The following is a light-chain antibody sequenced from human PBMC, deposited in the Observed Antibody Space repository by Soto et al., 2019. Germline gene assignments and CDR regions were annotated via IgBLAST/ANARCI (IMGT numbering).Light chain of an antibody. CDR2: INSDGSH. Sequence: QLVLTQSPSASASLGASVKLTCTLSSGHSNYAIAWHQQQPEKGPRYLMRINSDGSHNKGDGIPDRFSASSSGSERYLTISSLQPEDEADYFCQTWASGIRLFGGGTKLTV. CDR3: QTWASGIRL. J-gene: IGLJ3*02. V-gene: IGLV4-69*01. CDR1: SGHSNYA.